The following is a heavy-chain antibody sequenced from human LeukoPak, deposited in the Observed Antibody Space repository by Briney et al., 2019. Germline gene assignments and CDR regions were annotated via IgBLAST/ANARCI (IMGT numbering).Heavy chain of an antibody. V-gene: IGHV4-59*11. CDR1: GASIRTHY. D-gene: IGHD6-25*01. CDR2: VYHSEST. J-gene: IGHJ4*02. Sequence: PSETLSLTCAVSGASIRTHYWTWVRQPPGKGLEWIGYVYHSESTYYTPSLRRRVAMSIDTSENSFSLKLNSVTAADTAVYYCAASLTALRPSYYFDFWAQGIQVTVSS. CDR3: AASLTALRPSYYFDF.